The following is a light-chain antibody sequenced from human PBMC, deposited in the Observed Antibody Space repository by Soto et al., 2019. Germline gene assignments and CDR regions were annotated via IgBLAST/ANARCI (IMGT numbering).Light chain of an antibody. J-gene: IGKJ4*01. CDR2: AAS. V-gene: IGKV1-39*01. Sequence: DIQMTQSPSSLSASVGDRVTITCRASQNIANFLNWYQQKLDKAPKLLIYAASRLQDGVPSRFSGSGSGTDFTLTISSLQPEDFATYYCQQTYRTPPRTFGGGTKVEIK. CDR3: QQTYRTPPRT. CDR1: QNIANF.